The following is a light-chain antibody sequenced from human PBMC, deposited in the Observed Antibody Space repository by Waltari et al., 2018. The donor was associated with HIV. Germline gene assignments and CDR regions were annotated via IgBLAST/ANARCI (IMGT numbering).Light chain of an antibody. CDR2: DVS. V-gene: IGLV2-14*03. CDR1: SSDVGGYNY. CDR3: SPYTSSSPYA. Sequence: QSALTQPASVSGSPGQSITISCTGTSSDVGGYNYVPWYQQHPGKAPKVMIYDVSNGPAGVYNRFPGPKSGNTAPLHISGLQAEDEADYYRSPYTSSSPYAFGTGTKVTVL. J-gene: IGLJ1*01.